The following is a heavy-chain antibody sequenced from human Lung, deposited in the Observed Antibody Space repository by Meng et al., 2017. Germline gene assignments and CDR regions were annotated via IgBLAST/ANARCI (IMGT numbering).Heavy chain of an antibody. Sequence: GESLKISCAASGFTFSSYEMNWVRQAPGKGLEWVSYIGDSGGSIFYADSVKDRFTITRNNTKNSLFLQMNSLRAEDTAVYYCARWFRNCGSYRWYFALWGHGTLVTVSS. CDR3: ARWFRNCGSYRWYFAL. CDR2: IGDSGGSI. V-gene: IGHV3-48*03. D-gene: IGHD3-10*01. J-gene: IGHJ2*01. CDR1: GFTFSSYE.